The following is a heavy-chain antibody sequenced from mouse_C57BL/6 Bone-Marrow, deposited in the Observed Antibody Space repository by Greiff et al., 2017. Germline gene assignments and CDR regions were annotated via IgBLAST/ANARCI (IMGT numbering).Heavy chain of an antibody. J-gene: IGHJ2*01. CDR3: ARHEIYYGNYDYFDY. CDR2: FYPGSGSI. D-gene: IGHD2-1*01. Sequence: QVQLQQSGAELVKPGASVKLSCKASGYTFTEYTIHWVKQRSGQGLEWIGWFYPGSGSIKYNENFKDKATLTADKYSSTVYMELSRLTSEDSAVYFCARHEIYYGNYDYFDYWGQGTTLTVSS. CDR1: GYTFTEYT. V-gene: IGHV1-62-2*01.